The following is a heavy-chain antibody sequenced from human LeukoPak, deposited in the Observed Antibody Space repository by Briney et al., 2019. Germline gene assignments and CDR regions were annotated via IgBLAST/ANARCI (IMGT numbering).Heavy chain of an antibody. Sequence: ASVKVSCKASGYTFTSYDINWVRQATGQGLEWMGWMNPNSGNTGYAQKFQGRVTITRNTSISTAYMELSRLRSDDTAVYYCARAGLGGYDDAFDIWGQGTMVTVSS. CDR1: GYTFTSYD. D-gene: IGHD6-19*01. V-gene: IGHV1-8*03. CDR2: MNPNSGNT. J-gene: IGHJ3*02. CDR3: ARAGLGGYDDAFDI.